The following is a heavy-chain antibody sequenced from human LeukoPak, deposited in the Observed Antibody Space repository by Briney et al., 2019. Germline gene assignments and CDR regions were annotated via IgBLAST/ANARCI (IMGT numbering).Heavy chain of an antibody. CDR3: ARGKINWFDP. Sequence: GASVKVSCKASGYTFTRYDSNWVGQATGQGVDWMGWMNPNSGNTGYAQKFQGRVTMTRNTSISTAYMELSSLRSEDTAVYYCARGKINWFDPWGQGTLVTVSS. CDR2: MNPNSGNT. CDR1: GYTFTRYD. J-gene: IGHJ5*02. V-gene: IGHV1-8*01.